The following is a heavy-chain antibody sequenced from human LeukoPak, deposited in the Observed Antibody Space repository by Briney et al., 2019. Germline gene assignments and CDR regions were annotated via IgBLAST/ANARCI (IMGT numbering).Heavy chain of an antibody. V-gene: IGHV3-13*01. CDR2: IGTAGDT. Sequence: GGSLRLSCAASGFTFSSYDMHWGRQGTGKGLEWVSAIGTAGDTYYPGSVKGRFTISRENAKNSLYLQMNSLRAGDTAVYYCARGATVTERYYYYGMDVWGKGTTVTVSS. CDR1: GFTFSSYD. CDR3: ARGATVTERYYYYGMDV. J-gene: IGHJ6*04. D-gene: IGHD4-17*01.